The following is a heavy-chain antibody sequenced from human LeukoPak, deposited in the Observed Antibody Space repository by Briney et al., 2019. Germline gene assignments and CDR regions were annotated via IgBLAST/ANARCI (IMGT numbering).Heavy chain of an antibody. V-gene: IGHV3-48*02. CDR3: ARVGYDSSGFYHLDY. CDR2: ITGTSTI. J-gene: IGHJ4*02. D-gene: IGHD3-22*01. CDR1: GFTFSTYT. Sequence: GGSLRLSCAASGFTFSTYTMIWVRQAPGKGLEWVSYITGTSTIYYADSVKGRFTISRDNAKNSLYLQMNSLRDEDTAVYYCARVGYDSSGFYHLDYWGQGTVVPGSS.